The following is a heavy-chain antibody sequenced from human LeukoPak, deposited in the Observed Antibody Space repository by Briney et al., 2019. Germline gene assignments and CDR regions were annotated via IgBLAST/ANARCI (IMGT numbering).Heavy chain of an antibody. D-gene: IGHD3-22*01. CDR1: GYTFSSYG. CDR3: ARGPNYYDSSAYSNWFDP. J-gene: IGHJ5*02. Sequence: ASVKVSCKASGYTFSSYGITWVRQAPGQGLEWMGWINPNSGGTNYAQKFQGWVTMTRDTSISTAYMELSRLRSDDTAVYYCARGPNYYDSSAYSNWFDPWGQGTLVTVSS. CDR2: INPNSGGT. V-gene: IGHV1-2*04.